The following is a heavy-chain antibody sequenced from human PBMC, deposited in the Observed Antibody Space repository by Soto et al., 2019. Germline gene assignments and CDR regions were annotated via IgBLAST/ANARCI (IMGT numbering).Heavy chain of an antibody. J-gene: IGHJ4*02. V-gene: IGHV4-59*12. CDR2: IYYSGST. CDR1: GGSISSYY. CDR3: ARDTVATTV. Sequence: SETLSLTCTVSGGSISSYYWSWIRQPPGKGLEWIGYIYYSGSTNYNPSLKSRVTISVDTSKNQFSLKLSSVTAADTAVYYRARDTVATTVWGQGTLVTVSS. D-gene: IGHD5-12*01.